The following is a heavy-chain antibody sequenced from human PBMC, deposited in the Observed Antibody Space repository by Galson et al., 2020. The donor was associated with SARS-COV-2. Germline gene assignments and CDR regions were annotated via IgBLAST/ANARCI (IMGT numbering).Heavy chain of an antibody. Sequence: ETSKTLSLTCTVSGAPIYSGGYYWSWIRQFPGEGLEWIGYIHHTGSAFYNPSLESRVTISVDRSKNQFSLNLNSVTAADTAVYYCAREGYCTGGSCYGQFGYWGQGTLVTVSS. CDR1: GAPIYSGGYY. CDR3: AREGYCTGGSCYGQFGY. J-gene: IGHJ4*02. D-gene: IGHD2-15*01. CDR2: IHHTGSA. V-gene: IGHV4-31*02.